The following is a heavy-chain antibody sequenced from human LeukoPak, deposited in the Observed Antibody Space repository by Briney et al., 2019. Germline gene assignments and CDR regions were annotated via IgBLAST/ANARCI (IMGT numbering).Heavy chain of an antibody. Sequence: PSETLSLTCTVSGGSISSSSYYWGWIRQPPGKGLEWIGSIYYSGSTYYNPSLKSRVTISVDTSKNQFSLKLSSVTAADTAVYYCARLTHPYSSSWTLDYWGQGTLVTVSS. CDR3: ARLTHPYSSSWTLDY. J-gene: IGHJ4*02. V-gene: IGHV4-39*07. CDR2: IYYSGST. CDR1: GGSISSSSYY. D-gene: IGHD6-13*01.